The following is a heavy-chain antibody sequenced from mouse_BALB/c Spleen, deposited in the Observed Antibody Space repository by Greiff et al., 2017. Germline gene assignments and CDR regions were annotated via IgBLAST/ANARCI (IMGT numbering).Heavy chain of an antibody. J-gene: IGHJ2*01. Sequence: EVQLVESGGGLVKPGGSLKLSCAASGFTFSSYAMSWVRQTPEKRLEWVASISSGGSTYYPDSVKGRFTISRDNARNILYLQMSSLRSEDTAMYFCAKATATPLDTRGEDATLTESS. CDR2: ISSGGST. V-gene: IGHV5-6-5*01. D-gene: IGHD1-2*01. CDR3: AKATATPLDT. CDR1: GFTFSSYA.